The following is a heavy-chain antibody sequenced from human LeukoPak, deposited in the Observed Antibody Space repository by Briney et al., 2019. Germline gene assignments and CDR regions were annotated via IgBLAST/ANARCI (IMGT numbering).Heavy chain of an antibody. J-gene: IGHJ4*02. Sequence: GASVKVSCKASGGTFSSYAMSWVRQAPGKGLEWASAISGSGGSTYYADSVKGRFTISRDNSKNTLYLQMNSLRAEDTAVYYCAKATIVVVVAAYYFDYWGQGTPVTVSS. CDR2: ISGSGGST. V-gene: IGHV3-23*01. CDR3: AKATIVVVVAAYYFDY. D-gene: IGHD2-15*01. CDR1: GGTFSSYA.